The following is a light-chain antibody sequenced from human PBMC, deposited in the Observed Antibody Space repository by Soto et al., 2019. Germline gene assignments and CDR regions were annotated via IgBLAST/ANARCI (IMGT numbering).Light chain of an antibody. CDR2: GAS. Sequence: EIVLTQSPGTLSLSPGERATLSCRASQSVSSSYLAWYQQKPGQAPRLLIYGASNRATGIPDRFSGSGSGTDFTLTISRLEPEDFAVYYCQQYGSSRWTFGQGTKVEIE. V-gene: IGKV3-20*01. CDR3: QQYGSSRWT. J-gene: IGKJ1*01. CDR1: QSVSSSY.